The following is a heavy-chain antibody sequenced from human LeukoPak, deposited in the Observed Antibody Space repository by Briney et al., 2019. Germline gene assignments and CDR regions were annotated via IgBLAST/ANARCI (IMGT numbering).Heavy chain of an antibody. CDR1: GGTFSSYA. Sequence: SVKVSSTASGGTFSSYAISWVRQAPGQGLEWMGRIIPIFGTANYAQKFQGRVTITTDESTSTAYMELSSLRSEDTAVYYCARGGNSGTIDYWGQGTLVTVSS. D-gene: IGHD4-23*01. J-gene: IGHJ4*02. CDR3: ARGGNSGTIDY. CDR2: IIPIFGTA. V-gene: IGHV1-69*05.